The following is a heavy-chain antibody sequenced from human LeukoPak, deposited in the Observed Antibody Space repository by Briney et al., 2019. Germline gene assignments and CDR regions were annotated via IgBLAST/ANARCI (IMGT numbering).Heavy chain of an antibody. CDR2: INHSGST. V-gene: IGHV4-34*01. CDR3: ARGHSGYTVTSRSLNY. CDR1: GGSFSGYY. Sequence: SETLSLTCAAYGGSFSGYYWSWICKPPGKGLDWIGEINHSGSTNYNPSLKSRVTISVDTSKNQFSLKLSSVTAADTAVYYCARGHSGYTVTSRSLNYWGQGTLVTVSS. D-gene: IGHD4-17*01. J-gene: IGHJ4*02.